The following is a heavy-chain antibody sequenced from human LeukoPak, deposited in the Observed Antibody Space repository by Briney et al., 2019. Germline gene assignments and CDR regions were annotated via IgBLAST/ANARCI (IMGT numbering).Heavy chain of an antibody. Sequence: GGSLRLSCAASGFTFSSYAMTWVRQAPGNGLEWVSAISAGGGSTYYADSVKGRFTISRDNSKNTLYLQLNSLRAEDTAVYYCAKAGGWTNYFDYWGQGTLVTVSS. J-gene: IGHJ4*02. V-gene: IGHV3-23*01. D-gene: IGHD6-19*01. CDR1: GFTFSSYA. CDR3: AKAGGWTNYFDY. CDR2: ISAGGGST.